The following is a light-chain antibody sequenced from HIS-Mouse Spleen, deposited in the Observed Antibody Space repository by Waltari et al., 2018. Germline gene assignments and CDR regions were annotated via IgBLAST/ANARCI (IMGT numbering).Light chain of an antibody. V-gene: IGKV1-39*01. CDR2: AAS. CDR1: QSISSY. Sequence: DIQMTQSPSSLSASVGDRVTITCRASQSISSYLNWYQQKPGKAPKILIYAASSLQSGVPSRLSGSGSGTDFTLTISSLQPEDFATYYCQQSYSTPRTFGQGTKVEIK. J-gene: IGKJ1*01. CDR3: QQSYSTPRT.